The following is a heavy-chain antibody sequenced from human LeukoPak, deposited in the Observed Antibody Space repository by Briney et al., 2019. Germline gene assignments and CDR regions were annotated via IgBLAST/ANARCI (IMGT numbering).Heavy chain of an antibody. Sequence: GASVKVSCKASGYTFTSYAIQWVRQAPGQRLEWMGWINAGHGNTKYSQNFQGRVTITRDTSASTAYMELRSLRSDDTAVYYCARGRISGLGNKGPFDYWGQGTLVTVSS. CDR3: ARGRISGLGNKGPFDY. CDR1: GYTFTSYA. D-gene: IGHD3/OR15-3a*01. CDR2: INAGHGNT. V-gene: IGHV1-3*01. J-gene: IGHJ4*02.